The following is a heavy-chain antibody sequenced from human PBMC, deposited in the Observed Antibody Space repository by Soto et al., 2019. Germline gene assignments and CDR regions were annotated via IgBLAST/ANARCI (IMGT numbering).Heavy chain of an antibody. Sequence: ASVKVSCKASCYSFISYGINWVRQAPGQGLEWMGIISPDGGRTSYAQKFQGRVTMTRDTSTSTVYMELSSLRSEDTAVYYCATRDPGHYWGQGTLVTVSS. CDR3: ATRDPGHY. J-gene: IGHJ4*02. V-gene: IGHV1-46*01. CDR2: ISPDGGRT. CDR1: CYSFISYG.